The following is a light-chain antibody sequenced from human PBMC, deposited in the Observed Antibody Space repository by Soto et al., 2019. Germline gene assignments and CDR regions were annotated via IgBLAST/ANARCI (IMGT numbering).Light chain of an antibody. V-gene: IGKV3-15*01. CDR1: QSVGIN. J-gene: IGKJ4*01. CDR2: DAS. Sequence: IMMSQFPVILSVPPGERATLSCRASQSVGINLAWYQQKPGQAPRLLIYDASSRATGAPARFSGSGSGTDFTLTISSLQSEDFAAYYCQQYYKWPRTFGGGTKVDIK. CDR3: QQYYKWPRT.